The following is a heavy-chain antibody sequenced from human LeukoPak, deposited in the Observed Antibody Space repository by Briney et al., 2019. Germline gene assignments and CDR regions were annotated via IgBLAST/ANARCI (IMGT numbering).Heavy chain of an antibody. CDR3: ASCYYYDSSGYYTRTNFDY. CDR1: GGTFSSYA. J-gene: IGHJ4*02. D-gene: IGHD3-22*01. V-gene: IGHV1-69*13. Sequence: SVKVSCKASGGTFSSYAISWVRQAPGQGLEWMGGIIPIFGTANSAQKFQGRVTITADESTSTAYMELSSLRSEDTAVYYCASCYYYDSSGYYTRTNFDYWGQGTLVTVPS. CDR2: IIPIFGTA.